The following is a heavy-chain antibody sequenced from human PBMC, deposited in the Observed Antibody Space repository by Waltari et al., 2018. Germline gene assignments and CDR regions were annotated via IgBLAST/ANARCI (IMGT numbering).Heavy chain of an antibody. V-gene: IGHV4-61*01. J-gene: IGHJ4*02. CDR2: IYYSGST. D-gene: IGHD6-13*01. Sequence: QVQLQESGPGLAKPSETLSLTCTVSGGSVSSGSYYLSWLRPPPGKGLEWIGYIYYSGSTNYNPSLKSRVTISVDTSKNQFSLKLSSVTAADTAVYYCARDLTEYSSSAPGYWGQGTLVTVSS. CDR3: ARDLTEYSSSAPGY. CDR1: GGSVSSGSYY.